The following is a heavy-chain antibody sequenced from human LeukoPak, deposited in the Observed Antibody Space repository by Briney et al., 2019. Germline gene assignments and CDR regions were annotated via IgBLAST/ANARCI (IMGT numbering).Heavy chain of an antibody. CDR2: IYYSGST. D-gene: IGHD4/OR15-4a*01. V-gene: IGHV4-39*01. Sequence: SETLSLTCTVSGGSISSSSYYWGWIRQPPGKGLEWIGSIYYSGSTYYNPSLKSRVTISVDTSKNQFSLKLSSVTAADTAVYYCACLPPPWVPLDVWGKRTTVTVSS. CDR1: GGSISSSSYY. J-gene: IGHJ6*04. CDR3: ACLPPPWVPLDV.